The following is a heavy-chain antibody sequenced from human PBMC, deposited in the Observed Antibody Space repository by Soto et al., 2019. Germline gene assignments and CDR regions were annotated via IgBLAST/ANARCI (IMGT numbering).Heavy chain of an antibody. CDR2: IIPILGIA. Sequence: GASVKVSCKASGGTFSSYTISWVRQAPGQGLEWMGRIIPILGIANYAQKFQGRVTITADKSTSTAYMELSSLRSEDTAAYYCARDRYGIAARTIDNWFDPWGQGTLVTVSS. J-gene: IGHJ5*02. D-gene: IGHD6-6*01. V-gene: IGHV1-69*04. CDR1: GGTFSSYT. CDR3: ARDRYGIAARTIDNWFDP.